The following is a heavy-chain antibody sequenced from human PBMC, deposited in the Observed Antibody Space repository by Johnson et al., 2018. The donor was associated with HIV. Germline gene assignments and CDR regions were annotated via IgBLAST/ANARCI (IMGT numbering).Heavy chain of an antibody. V-gene: IGHV3-30*19. D-gene: IGHD1-26*01. CDR1: GFTFSSYG. Sequence: QVQLVESGGGVVQPGGSLRLSCAASGFTFSSYGMHWVRQAPGKGLEWVAVISYDGSNKYYADSVKGRFTISRDNSKNTLYLQMNSLRPEDTAVYYCAREGVSGSYYDAFDLWGQGTMVTVSS. CDR2: ISYDGSNK. CDR3: AREGVSGSYYDAFDL. J-gene: IGHJ3*01.